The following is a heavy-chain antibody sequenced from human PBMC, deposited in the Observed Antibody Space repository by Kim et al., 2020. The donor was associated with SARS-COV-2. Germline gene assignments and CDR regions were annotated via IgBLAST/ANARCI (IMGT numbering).Heavy chain of an antibody. D-gene: IGHD4-17*01. V-gene: IGHV3-7*01. CDR2: IKQGGSEK. J-gene: IGHJ2*01. Sequence: GGSLRLSCAASGFTFSSYWMSWVRQAPGKGLEWVANIKQGGSEKYYVDSVKGRFTISRDNAKNSLYLQMNSLRAEDTAVYYCARVRTVTGYWYFDLWGRGTLVTVSS. CDR3: ARVRTVTGYWYFDL. CDR1: GFTFSSYW.